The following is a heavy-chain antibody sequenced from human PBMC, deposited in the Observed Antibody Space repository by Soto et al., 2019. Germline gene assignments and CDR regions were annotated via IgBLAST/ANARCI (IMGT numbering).Heavy chain of an antibody. V-gene: IGHV2-5*02. CDR2: LYWDDDK. J-gene: IGHJ4*02. CDR1: GFSLTTPGVS. CDR3: AHNSNSAVAGTFYSDY. D-gene: IGHD6-19*01. Sequence: QITLKESGPTLVKPTQTLTLTCTFSGFSLTTPGVSVGWIRQPPGKALEWLGLLYWDDDKRYSPALTTRLTFSKDAAKSHFVLTLTNVDPVDTATYYCAHNSNSAVAGTFYSDYWGQGTLVTVSS.